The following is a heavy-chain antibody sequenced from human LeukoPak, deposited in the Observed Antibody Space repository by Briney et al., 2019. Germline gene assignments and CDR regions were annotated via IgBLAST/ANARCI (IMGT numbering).Heavy chain of an antibody. CDR3: AKEIAAAANWFDP. CDR1: GFTVSSNY. D-gene: IGHD6-13*01. Sequence: GGSLRLSCAASGFTVSSNYMNWVRQAPGKGLEWVSVIYNDGGTYYADSVKGRFTISRDNSKNTLYLQMNSLRAEDTAVYYCAKEIAAAANWFDPWGQGTLVTVSS. J-gene: IGHJ5*02. V-gene: IGHV3-53*01. CDR2: IYNDGGT.